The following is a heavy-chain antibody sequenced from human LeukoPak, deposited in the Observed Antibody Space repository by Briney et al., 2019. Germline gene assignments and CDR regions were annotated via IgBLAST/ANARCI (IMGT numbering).Heavy chain of an antibody. CDR1: GFTFSSYW. CDR2: LNGHGDYT. D-gene: IGHD6-19*01. J-gene: IGHJ6*02. CDR3: VRGSNGWSGMDV. Sequence: TGGSLRLSCEVSGFTFSSYWMYWVRQVPGKGLVWVSRLNGHGDYTDCEDSVKGRFTISRDNAKNTLYLQMNSLRAEDTAVYYCVRGSNGWSGMDVWGQGTTVTVSS. V-gene: IGHV3-74*01.